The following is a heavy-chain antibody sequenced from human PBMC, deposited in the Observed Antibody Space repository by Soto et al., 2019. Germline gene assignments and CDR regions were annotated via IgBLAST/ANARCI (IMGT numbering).Heavy chain of an antibody. CDR1: GASISSGENY. V-gene: IGHV4-30-4*01. CDR2: IHYIGST. J-gene: IGHJ4*02. Sequence: PSETLSLTCAVSGASISSGENYWSWIRQPPGKGLEWIGCIHYIGSTYYNPSLKSRVAMSVDTSKNLFSLRLSSVSATDTAVYFCARTVDYGGERALDNWDQGTQVIVGS. D-gene: IGHD4-17*01. CDR3: ARTVDYGGERALDN.